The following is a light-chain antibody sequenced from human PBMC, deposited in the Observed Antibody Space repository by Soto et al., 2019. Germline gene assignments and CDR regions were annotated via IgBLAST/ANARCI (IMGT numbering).Light chain of an antibody. CDR2: GPS. CDR1: QSISSSY. Sequence: EIVLTQSPGTLSLSPGERATLSCRASQSISSSYLAWYQQKPGQAPRLLIYGPSSRATGIPDRFSGSGSGTDFTLTINRLEPEDFAVYYCQQYDSSPRKFGQGTKVDIK. CDR3: QQYDSSPRK. V-gene: IGKV3-20*01. J-gene: IGKJ1*01.